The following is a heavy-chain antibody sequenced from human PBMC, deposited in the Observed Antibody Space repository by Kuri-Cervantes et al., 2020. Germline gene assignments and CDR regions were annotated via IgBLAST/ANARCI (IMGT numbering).Heavy chain of an antibody. CDR3: ARDRGSLLGLDY. D-gene: IGHD3-10*01. CDR1: GGSFGDYY. Sequence: SETLSLTCAVYGGSFGDYYWSWVRQPSGKGLEWIGEINLGGNTNYNPSLKSRVTISVDKSKKKFSLKLSSVTAADTAIYYCARDRGSLLGLDYWGQGTLVTVSS. J-gene: IGHJ4*02. CDR2: INLGGNT. V-gene: IGHV4-34*01.